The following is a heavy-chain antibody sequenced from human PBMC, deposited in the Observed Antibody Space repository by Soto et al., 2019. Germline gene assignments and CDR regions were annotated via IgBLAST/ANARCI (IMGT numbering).Heavy chain of an antibody. J-gene: IGHJ4*02. CDR1: GFTLSSRW. D-gene: IGHD3-16*01. CDR3: ARDQDTFGQAVFDS. Sequence: EVQLVESGGGLVQPGESLRLSCAASGFTLSSRWMHWVRQAPGKGLVWVSRIKTDGSSTSYADSVKGRLTISRDNAKNTRYLQMNSLRAEDTAMYYCARDQDTFGQAVFDSWGQGTLVTVSS. CDR2: IKTDGSST. V-gene: IGHV3-74*01.